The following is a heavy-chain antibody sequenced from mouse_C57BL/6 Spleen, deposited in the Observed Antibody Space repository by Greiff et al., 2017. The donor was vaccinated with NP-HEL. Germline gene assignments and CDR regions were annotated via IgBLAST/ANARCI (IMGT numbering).Heavy chain of an antibody. CDR1: GYTFTDYE. V-gene: IGHV1-15*01. Sequence: VQLQQSGAELVRPGASVTLSCKASGYTFTDYEMHWVKQTPVHGLEWIGAIDPETGGTAYNQKFKGKAILTADKSSSTAYMELRSLTSEDSAVYYCTRKDGGNSFAYWGQGTLVTVSA. CDR3: TRKDGGNSFAY. CDR2: IDPETGGT. D-gene: IGHD2-1*01. J-gene: IGHJ3*01.